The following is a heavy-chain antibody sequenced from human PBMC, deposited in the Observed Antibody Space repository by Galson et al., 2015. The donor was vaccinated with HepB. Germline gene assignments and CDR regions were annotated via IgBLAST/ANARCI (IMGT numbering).Heavy chain of an antibody. V-gene: IGHV1-18*01. Sequence: SVKVSCKASGYTFTSYGISWVRQAPGQGLEWMGWISAYNGNTNYAQKLQGRVTMTTDTSTSTAYMELRSLRSDDTAVYYCARHSYRVVAGRGFDYWGQGTLVTVSS. CDR2: ISAYNGNT. CDR3: ARHSYRVVAGRGFDY. J-gene: IGHJ4*02. CDR1: GYTFTSYG. D-gene: IGHD6-19*01.